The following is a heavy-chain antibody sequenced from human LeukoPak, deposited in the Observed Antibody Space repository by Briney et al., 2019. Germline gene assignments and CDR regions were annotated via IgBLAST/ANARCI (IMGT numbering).Heavy chain of an antibody. CDR3: AKGARSSSGYTTD. CDR1: GFTFDDYA. D-gene: IGHD3-22*01. Sequence: GRSLRLSCVASGFTFDDYAMHWARQAPGKGLEWVAGINWNSVSAVYADSLKGRLTISRDNAKNSLFLQMNSLKTEDTAFYYCAKGARSSSGYTTDWGQGILVTVSS. V-gene: IGHV3-9*01. CDR2: INWNSVSA. J-gene: IGHJ4*02.